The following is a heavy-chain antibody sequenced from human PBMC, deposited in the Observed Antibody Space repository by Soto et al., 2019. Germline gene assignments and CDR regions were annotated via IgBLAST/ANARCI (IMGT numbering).Heavy chain of an antibody. D-gene: IGHD3-22*01. J-gene: IGHJ4*02. V-gene: IGHV4-31*03. Sequence: QVQLQESGPGLVKPSQTLSLTCTVSGGSLSSGAYYWSWIRQHPGKGLEWIGYIYYSGSTYYNPSLERRVTLSVDTSRKHFSLKVSSVTAADTAMYYCARANYFESSGPFDYWGPGTLVTVSS. CDR1: GGSLSSGAYY. CDR3: ARANYFESSGPFDY. CDR2: IYYSGST.